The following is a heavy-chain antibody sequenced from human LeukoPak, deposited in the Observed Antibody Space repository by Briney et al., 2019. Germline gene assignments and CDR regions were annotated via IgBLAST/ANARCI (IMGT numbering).Heavy chain of an antibody. CDR3: ARGGGYASPIGY. D-gene: IGHD5-12*01. CDR1: GGSISSYY. Sequence: SETLSLTCTVSGGSISSYYWSWIRQPPGKGLEWIGYIYHSGSTNYDPSLKSRVTISVDTSKNQFSLKLSSVTAADTAVYYCARGGGYASPIGYWGQGALVTVSS. CDR2: IYHSGST. V-gene: IGHV4-59*01. J-gene: IGHJ4*02.